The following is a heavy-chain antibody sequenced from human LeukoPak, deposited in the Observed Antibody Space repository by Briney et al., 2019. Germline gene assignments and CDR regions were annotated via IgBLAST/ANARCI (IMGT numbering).Heavy chain of an antibody. CDR2: ITSNSGGT. J-gene: IGHJ4*02. Sequence: ASVKVSCKTSANSFSDYSIHWVRQAPGQGLEWMGRITSNSGGTNYAQNFQGRATMTRDTSISTAYMELSGLTSDDTAVYYCARGGSGSGYLYYFDYWGQGNMVSVSS. D-gene: IGHD3-10*01. CDR1: ANSFSDYS. V-gene: IGHV1-2*06. CDR3: ARGGSGSGYLYYFDY.